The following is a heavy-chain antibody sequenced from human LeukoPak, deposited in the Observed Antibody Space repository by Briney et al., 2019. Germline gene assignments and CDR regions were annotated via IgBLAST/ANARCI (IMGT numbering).Heavy chain of an antibody. CDR2: ISYGGSNK. J-gene: IGHJ6*02. D-gene: IGHD6-13*01. V-gene: IGHV3-30*04. CDR1: GFTFSSYA. Sequence: EGSLRLSCAASGFTFSSYAMHWVRQAPGKGLEWVAVISYGGSNKYYADSVKGRFTISRGNSKNTLYLQMNSLRAEDTAVYYCASFIAAAGMDVWGQGTTVTVSS. CDR3: ASFIAAAGMDV.